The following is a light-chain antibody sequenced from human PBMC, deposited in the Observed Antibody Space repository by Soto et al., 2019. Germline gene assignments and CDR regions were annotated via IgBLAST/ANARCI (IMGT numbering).Light chain of an antibody. V-gene: IGKV3-20*01. CDR3: QQNSSSPLT. J-gene: IGKJ4*01. Sequence: EIVLTQSPGTLSLSPGERATLSCRASQSVSSSSLSWYQQKPGQAPRLLIYGASSRATGIPDRFSGSGSATDFTLTISRLEPEDFAVYYCQQNSSSPLTFGGGTKVEIK. CDR2: GAS. CDR1: QSVSSSS.